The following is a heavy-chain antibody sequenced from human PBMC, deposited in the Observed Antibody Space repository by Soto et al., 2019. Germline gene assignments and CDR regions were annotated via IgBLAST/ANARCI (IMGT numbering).Heavy chain of an antibody. V-gene: IGHV1-24*01. Sequence: ASVKVSCKDSGYTFTNLSVHWLRQAPGKGLEWMGGFDPEEDETIYEKTFKGRVAITEDTSTDTTYMEQSSLRSEDTAMYYCATECGFGKCGHTSPFSYGMDVWGQGTAVTVSS. J-gene: IGHJ6*02. CDR3: ATECGFGKCGHTSPFSYGMDV. D-gene: IGHD3-10*01. CDR2: FDPEEDET. CDR1: GYTFTNLS.